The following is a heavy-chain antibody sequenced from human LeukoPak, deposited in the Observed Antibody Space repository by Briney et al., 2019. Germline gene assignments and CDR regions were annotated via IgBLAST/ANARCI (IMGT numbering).Heavy chain of an antibody. D-gene: IGHD3-22*01. CDR3: ARARRLVVATVHSPYGMDV. Sequence: SGGSLRLSCAASGFTFSSYSMNWVRQAPGKGLEWVSSISSSSSYIYYADSVKGRFTISRDNAKNSLYLQMNSLRAEDTAVYYCARARRLVVATVHSPYGMDVWGQGTTVTVSS. J-gene: IGHJ6*02. CDR2: ISSSSSYI. CDR1: GFTFSSYS. V-gene: IGHV3-21*01.